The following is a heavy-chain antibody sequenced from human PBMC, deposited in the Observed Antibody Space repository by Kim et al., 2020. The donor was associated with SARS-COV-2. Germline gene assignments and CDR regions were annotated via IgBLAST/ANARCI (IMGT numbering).Heavy chain of an antibody. J-gene: IGHJ3*02. CDR2: INHSGST. CDR3: ARGRTQLMKSTNAFDI. Sequence: SETLSLTCAVYGGSFSGYYWSWIRQPPGKGLEWIGEINHSGSTNYNPSLKSRVTISVDTSKNQFSLKLSSVTAADTAVYYCARGRTQLMKSTNAFDIWGQGTMVTVSS. CDR1: GGSFSGYY. D-gene: IGHD1-1*01. V-gene: IGHV4-34*01.